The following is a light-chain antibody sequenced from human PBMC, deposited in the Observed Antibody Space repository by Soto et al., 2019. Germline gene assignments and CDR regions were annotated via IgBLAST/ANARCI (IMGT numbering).Light chain of an antibody. CDR1: NSNIGSSS. Sequence: QSARTQAPSTSGTPGQRVTISCSGSNSNIGSSSVNWYRQLPGTAPELLIYTTNERPSGVPDRFSGSKSGTSASLAISGLQSEDEAEYFCAAWDDSLNGPVFGGGTKLTVL. CDR3: AAWDDSLNGPV. CDR2: TTN. V-gene: IGLV1-44*01. J-gene: IGLJ3*02.